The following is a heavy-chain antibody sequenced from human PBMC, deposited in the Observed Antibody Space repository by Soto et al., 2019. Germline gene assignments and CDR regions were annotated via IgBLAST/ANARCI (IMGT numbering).Heavy chain of an antibody. V-gene: IGHV3-21*01. D-gene: IGHD2-21*02. CDR3: AREETAWPLDYGLDV. CDR1: GFTFSNYY. J-gene: IGHJ6*04. CDR2: IRNGRDT. Sequence: PGWSLRLSCAVSGFTFSNYYIHLVRQAPGKGLEWVSSIRNGRDTLYADSVKGRLSISREDETSSVSLQMNSLRGEDTAVYFCAREETAWPLDYGLDVWGKGTKVTVSS.